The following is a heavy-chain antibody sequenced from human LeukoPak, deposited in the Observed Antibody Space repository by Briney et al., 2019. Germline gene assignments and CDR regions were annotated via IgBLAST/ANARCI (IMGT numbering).Heavy chain of an antibody. Sequence: GGPLRLSCAASGFTFTSYSMNWVRQAPGKGLEWVSTTSGSGESTYYADSVKGRFTISRDNSKNTLYLQMNSLRAEDTAVYYCAKDGSSAYYPYYFDYWGQGTLVTVSS. J-gene: IGHJ4*02. CDR3: AKDGSSAYYPYYFDY. CDR2: TSGSGEST. D-gene: IGHD3-22*01. V-gene: IGHV3-23*01. CDR1: GFTFTSYS.